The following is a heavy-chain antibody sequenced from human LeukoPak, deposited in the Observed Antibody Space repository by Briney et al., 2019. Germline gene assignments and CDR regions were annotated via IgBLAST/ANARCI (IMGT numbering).Heavy chain of an antibody. CDR3: ARTIWAYYYYMDV. J-gene: IGHJ6*03. V-gene: IGHV3-48*03. CDR2: ISSSGSTI. Sequence: GGSLRLSCAASGFTFSSYEMNWVRQAPGKGLEWVSYISSSGSTIYYADSVKGRFTISRDNAKNSLYLQMNSLRADDTAVYYCARTIWAYYYYMDVWGKGTTVTISS. D-gene: IGHD2-21*01. CDR1: GFTFSSYE.